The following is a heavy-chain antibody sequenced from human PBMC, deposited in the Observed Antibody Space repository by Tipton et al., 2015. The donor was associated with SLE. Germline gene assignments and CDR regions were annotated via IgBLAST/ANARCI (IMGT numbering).Heavy chain of an antibody. Sequence: SLRLSCAASGFTFSSYSMNWVRQAPGKGLEWVSYISSSSSTIYYADSVKGRFTISRDNSKNTLYLQMNSLRAEDTAVYYCAKDSGIVVATDAFDIWGQGTMVTVSS. J-gene: IGHJ3*02. CDR2: ISSSSSTI. CDR1: GFTFSSYS. D-gene: IGHD2-15*01. CDR3: AKDSGIVVATDAFDI. V-gene: IGHV3-48*01.